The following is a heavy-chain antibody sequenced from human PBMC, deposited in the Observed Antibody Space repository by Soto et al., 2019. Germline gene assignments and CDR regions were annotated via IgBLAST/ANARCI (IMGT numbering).Heavy chain of an antibody. CDR3: ARSKATVHDAFDI. D-gene: IGHD4-17*01. J-gene: IGHJ3*02. V-gene: IGHV4-38-2*01. Sequence: PSETLSLTCAVSGYSISSGYYWGWIRQPPGKGLEWIGSIYHSGSTYYNPSLKSRVTISVDTSKNQFSLKLSSVTAADTAVYYCARSKATVHDAFDIWGQGTMVTVSS. CDR1: GYSISSGYY. CDR2: IYHSGST.